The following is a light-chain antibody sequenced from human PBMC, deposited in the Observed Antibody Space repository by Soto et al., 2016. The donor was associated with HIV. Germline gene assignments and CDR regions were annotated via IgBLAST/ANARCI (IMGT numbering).Light chain of an antibody. CDR2: ADS. V-gene: IGKV1-17*01. CDR3: LQHNTYPRT. CDR1: QDIRND. Sequence: DIQMTQSPSSLSASLGDRVTITCRASQDIRNDLNWCQQKPGKAPKRLIYADSSLQSGVPSRFSGSGSGTEFTLTISSLQPEDFATYYCLQHNTYPRTFGQGTKVDVK. J-gene: IGKJ1*01.